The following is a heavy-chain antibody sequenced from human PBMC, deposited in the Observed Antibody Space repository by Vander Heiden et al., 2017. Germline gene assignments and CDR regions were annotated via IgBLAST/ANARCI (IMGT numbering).Heavy chain of an antibody. D-gene: IGHD6-6*01. J-gene: IGHJ4*02. V-gene: IGHV3-7*01. Sequence: EVQLVESGGGLVQPGGYLRLSCAASGFTFSSHWMSWVRQAPGKGLEWVANIKQDGSEKYYVDSVKGRFTISRDNAKNSLYLQMNSLRAEDTAVYYCARDRYSSLDYWGQGTLVTVSS. CDR1: GFTFSSHW. CDR2: IKQDGSEK. CDR3: ARDRYSSLDY.